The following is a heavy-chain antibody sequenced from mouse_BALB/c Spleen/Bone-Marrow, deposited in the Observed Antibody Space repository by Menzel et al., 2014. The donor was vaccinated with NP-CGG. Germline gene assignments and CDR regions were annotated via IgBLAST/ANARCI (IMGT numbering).Heavy chain of an antibody. Sequence: VKLMESGPELVKPGASVRISCKASGYTFTSYYIHWVKQRPGQGLEWIGWIYPGNVNTKYNEKLKGKATLTADKSSSTAYMQLSSLTSEDSAVYFCARETRSRAMDYWGQGTSVTVSS. CDR1: GYTFTSYY. J-gene: IGHJ4*01. CDR3: ARETRSRAMDY. CDR2: IYPGNVNT. V-gene: IGHV1S56*01.